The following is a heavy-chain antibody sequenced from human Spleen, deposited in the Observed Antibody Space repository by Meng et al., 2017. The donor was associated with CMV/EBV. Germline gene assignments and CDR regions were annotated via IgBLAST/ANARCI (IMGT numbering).Heavy chain of an antibody. V-gene: IGHV3-9*03. CDR3: AKARSPAAGTGFDY. Sequence: SLKISCAASGFTFDDYAMHWVRQAPGKGLEWVSGISWNSGSIGYADSVKGRFTISRDNAKNSLYLQMNSLRAEDMALYYCAKARSPAAGTGFDYWGQGTLVTVSS. D-gene: IGHD6-13*01. CDR2: ISWNSGSI. J-gene: IGHJ4*02. CDR1: GFTFDDYA.